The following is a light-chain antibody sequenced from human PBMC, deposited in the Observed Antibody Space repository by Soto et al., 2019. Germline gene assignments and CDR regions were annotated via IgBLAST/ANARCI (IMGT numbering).Light chain of an antibody. CDR1: GSNLGAGYD. Sequence: QSVLTQPPSVSGAPGQRVTISCTGSGSNLGAGYDVHWYQHLPETAPKLRMYRNSNRPSGVPDRFSGSKSGTSASLAITGLQAEDEADFYCQSYDSSLSAWVFGGGTKLTVL. CDR3: QSYDSSLSAWV. J-gene: IGLJ3*02. V-gene: IGLV1-40*01. CDR2: RNS.